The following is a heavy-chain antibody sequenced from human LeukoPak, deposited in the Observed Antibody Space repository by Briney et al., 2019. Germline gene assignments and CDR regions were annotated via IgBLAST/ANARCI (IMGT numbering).Heavy chain of an antibody. D-gene: IGHD2-15*01. Sequence: SGTLSLTCTVSGGSISSYYWSWIRQPPGKGLEWIGEINHSRSTNYNPSLKSRVTISVDTSKNQFSLKLSSVTAADTAVYYCARGVSFFDYWGQGTLVTVSS. CDR1: GGSISSYY. J-gene: IGHJ4*02. V-gene: IGHV4-34*01. CDR3: ARGVSFFDY. CDR2: INHSRST.